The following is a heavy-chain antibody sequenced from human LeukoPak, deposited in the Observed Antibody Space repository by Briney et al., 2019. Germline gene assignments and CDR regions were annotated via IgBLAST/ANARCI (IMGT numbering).Heavy chain of an antibody. Sequence: PGGSLRLSCAASGFTFSNYAMHWVRQAPGKGLEWVTVIFYDGDTKYYADSVKGRFTVSRDNSKNTLYLQLSSLRAEDTAVYYCARDPRGPTGYGNSGRDSFDYWGQGTLVTVSS. CDR2: IFYDGDTK. V-gene: IGHV3-30*04. J-gene: IGHJ4*02. CDR1: GFTFSNYA. D-gene: IGHD2/OR15-2a*01. CDR3: ARDPRGPTGYGNSGRDSFDY.